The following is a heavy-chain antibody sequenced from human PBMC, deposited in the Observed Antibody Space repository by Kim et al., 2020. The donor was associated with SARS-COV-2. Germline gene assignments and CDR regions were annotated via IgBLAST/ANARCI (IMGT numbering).Heavy chain of an antibody. CDR1: GFTFGDYA. CDR2: ISWNSGSI. CDR3: AKACITMVRGVIKGFDY. Sequence: GGSLRLSCAASGFTFGDYAMHWVRQAPGKGLEWVSGISWNSGSIGYADSVKGRFTISRDNAKNSLYLQMNSLRAEDTALYYCAKACITMVRGVIKGFDYWGQGTLVTVSS. V-gene: IGHV3-9*01. D-gene: IGHD3-10*01. J-gene: IGHJ4*02.